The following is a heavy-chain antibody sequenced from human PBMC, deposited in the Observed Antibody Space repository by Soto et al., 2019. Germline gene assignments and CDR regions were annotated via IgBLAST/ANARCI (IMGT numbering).Heavy chain of an antibody. Sequence: QVHLVQSGAEEKKPGASVTISCKASGFTFTSYAIDWVRQAPGQRLEWMGWINAGNGNTKYSQKFQDRITIIRDTSPSTASNEISRLTSEDTAVYYCAGAQVLREVMIRGFFDPWGQGTLVTVSS. D-gene: IGHD3-10*01. CDR1: GFTFTSYA. CDR2: INAGNGNT. V-gene: IGHV1-3*05. J-gene: IGHJ5*02. CDR3: AGAQVLREVMIRGFFDP.